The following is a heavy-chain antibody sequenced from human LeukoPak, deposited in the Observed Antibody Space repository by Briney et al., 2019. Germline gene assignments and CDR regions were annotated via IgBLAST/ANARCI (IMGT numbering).Heavy chain of an antibody. D-gene: IGHD5-12*01. V-gene: IGHV3-7*04. CDR3: ARGGYD. Sequence: HPGGSLRLSCAASGFTFNSYWMNWVRQAPGKGLEWVANIKQDGNEKYYVDSVKGRFTISRDNAKNSLYLQMNSLRVEDTAIYYCARGGYDWGQGTLVTVSS. J-gene: IGHJ4*02. CDR2: IKQDGNEK. CDR1: GFTFNSYW.